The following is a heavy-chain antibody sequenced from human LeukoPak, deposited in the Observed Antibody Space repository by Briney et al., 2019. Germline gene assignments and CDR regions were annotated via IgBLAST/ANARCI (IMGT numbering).Heavy chain of an antibody. CDR2: ISDDSGRI. V-gene: IGHV3-23*01. CDR3: AKEASSSWTN. D-gene: IGHD6-13*01. J-gene: IGHJ4*02. CDR1: GFTFSSYA. Sequence: GGSLRLSCVASGFTFSSYAMSWVRQAPGKGLEWVSQISDDSGRIYYADSVKGRFSISRDNSKNTLYLQMNSLRAEDTALYYCAKEASSSWTNWGQGALVNVSS.